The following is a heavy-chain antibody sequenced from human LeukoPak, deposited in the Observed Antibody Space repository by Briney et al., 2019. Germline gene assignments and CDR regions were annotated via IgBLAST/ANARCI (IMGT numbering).Heavy chain of an antibody. D-gene: IGHD1-14*01. CDR3: TRAPRKAWFDP. CDR1: GGSLSSGSYY. J-gene: IGHJ5*02. CDR2: SIYYSGSIYFSGSS. Sequence: SETLSLTCTVSGGSLSSGSYYWGWIRQPPGKGLEWIGSIYYSGSIYFSGSSDYNPSLKSRVTISGDTSKNHFSLRLTSVTAADTAVYYCTRAPRKAWFDPWGQGTLVTVSS. V-gene: IGHV4-39*07.